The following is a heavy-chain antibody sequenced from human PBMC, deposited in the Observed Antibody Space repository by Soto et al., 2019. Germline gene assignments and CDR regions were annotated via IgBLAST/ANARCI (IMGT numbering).Heavy chain of an antibody. V-gene: IGHV4-4*02. J-gene: IGHJ6*02. CDR2: IYHSGST. CDR1: GGSISSSNW. CDR3: ARKGPNDYFWRSYRPYYYYYGMDV. D-gene: IGHD3-16*02. Sequence: PSETLSLTCAVSGGSISSSNWWSWVSPPPGKGLEWIGEIYHSGSTNYNPSLKSRVTISLDKSKNQFSLNLSSVTAADTAVYYCARKGPNDYFWRSYRPYYYYYGMDVWGQGTTVTVSS.